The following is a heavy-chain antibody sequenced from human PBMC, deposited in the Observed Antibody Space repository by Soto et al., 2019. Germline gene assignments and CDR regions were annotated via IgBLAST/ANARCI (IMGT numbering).Heavy chain of an antibody. CDR1: GGSVSSYY. J-gene: IGHJ4*02. CDR2: LYNAERT. V-gene: IGHV4-4*07. Sequence: PSETLSLTCTVSGGSVSSYYWSWIRQPAGKGLEWLGRLYNAERTSYNPSLKGRVTMSMDTSNNQFSLKLTSVAAADTAVYFCAREPLAHSYFDFWGQGTLVTVSS. CDR3: AREPLAHSYFDF.